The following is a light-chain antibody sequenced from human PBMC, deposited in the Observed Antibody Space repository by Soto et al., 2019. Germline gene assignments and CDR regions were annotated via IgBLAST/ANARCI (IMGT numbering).Light chain of an antibody. J-gene: IGKJ4*01. CDR1: QSVRSRY. Sequence: EIVLTQSPGTLFLSPGERATLSCRASQSVRSRYVAWYQQKPGHAPRLLIYGASSRATGIPDRFSGSGSGTDFTFTISRLELEDLAVYYCQHYGDSPTFGGGTKVGIK. V-gene: IGKV3-20*01. CDR3: QHYGDSPT. CDR2: GAS.